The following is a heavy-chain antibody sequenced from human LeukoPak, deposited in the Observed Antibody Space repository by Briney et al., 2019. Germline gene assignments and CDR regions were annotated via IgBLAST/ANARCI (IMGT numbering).Heavy chain of an antibody. CDR1: GFTFSSYW. D-gene: IGHD2-2*01. CDR2: INSVGSST. J-gene: IGHJ3*02. V-gene: IGHV3-74*01. CDR3: AKDQGTYCSTTSCYAPDAFDI. Sequence: GGPLRLSCAASGFTFSSYWMHWVRQAPGKGLVWVSRINSVGSSTSYADSVKGRFTISRDNSNNTLYLQMNSPRAEATAVYYCAKDQGTYCSTTSCYAPDAFDIWGQGTMVTGCS.